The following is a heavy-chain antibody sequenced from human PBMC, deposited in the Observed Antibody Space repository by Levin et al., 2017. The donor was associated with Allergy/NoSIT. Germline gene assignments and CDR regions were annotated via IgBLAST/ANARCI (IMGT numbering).Heavy chain of an antibody. CDR2: ISDDGSSE. Sequence: LSLTCAASGFTFSNYAMHWVRQAPGKGLEWVGVISDDGSSEFYIDSVKGRFTTSRDNSKNRLYLQMDSLRAEDTALYYCVREIAEEGTWGQGTLVIVSS. V-gene: IGHV3-30-3*01. CDR3: VREIAEEGT. J-gene: IGHJ4*02. D-gene: IGHD1-1*01. CDR1: GFTFSNYA.